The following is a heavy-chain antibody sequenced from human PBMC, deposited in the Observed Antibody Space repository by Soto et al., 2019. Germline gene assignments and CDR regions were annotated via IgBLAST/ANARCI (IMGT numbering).Heavy chain of an antibody. Sequence: SETLSLTCAVSGGSISSSNWWSWVRQPPGKGLEWIGEIYHSGSTNYNPSLKSRVTISVDKSKNQFSLKLSSVTAADTAVYYCAPTDTVPGYYYYGMDVWGQGTTVTVSS. CDR2: IYHSGST. CDR3: APTDTVPGYYYYGMDV. CDR1: GGSISSSNW. J-gene: IGHJ6*02. V-gene: IGHV4-4*02. D-gene: IGHD5-18*01.